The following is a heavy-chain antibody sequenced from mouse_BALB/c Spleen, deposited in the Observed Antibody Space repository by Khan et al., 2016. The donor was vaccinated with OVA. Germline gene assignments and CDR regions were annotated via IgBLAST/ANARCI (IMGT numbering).Heavy chain of an antibody. Sequence: VKLLESGPGLAAPSQSLSITCTISGFSLTTYGVHWVRQPPGKGLEWLVVIWRDGTTNYNSALKSSLTITKENSQSQAFLKMNSLQTDDTAIYFCARQPYYHYNIMDYWGQGTSVTVSS. J-gene: IGHJ4*01. D-gene: IGHD2-10*01. CDR3: ARQPYYHYNIMDY. V-gene: IGHV2-6-1*01. CDR2: IWRDGTT. CDR1: GFSLTTYG.